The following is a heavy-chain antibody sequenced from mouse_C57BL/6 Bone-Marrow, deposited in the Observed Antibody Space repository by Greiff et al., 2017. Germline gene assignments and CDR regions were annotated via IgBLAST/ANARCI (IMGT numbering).Heavy chain of an antibody. CDR3: TTRWERFAY. CDR2: IDPENGDT. Sequence: VQLQQSGAELVRPGASVKLSCTASGFNIKDDYMHWVKQRPEQGLEWIGWIDPENGDTEYASKFQGKATITADTSSNTAYLQLSSLTSEDTAVYYCTTRWERFAYWAQGSLVTVSA. D-gene: IGHD1-1*02. CDR1: GFNIKDDY. V-gene: IGHV14-4*01. J-gene: IGHJ3*01.